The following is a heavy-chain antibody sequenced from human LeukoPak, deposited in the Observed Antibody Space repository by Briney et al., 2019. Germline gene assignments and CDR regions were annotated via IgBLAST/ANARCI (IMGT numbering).Heavy chain of an antibody. Sequence: ASVKVSCKASGGTFSSYAISWVRQAPGQGLEWMGRIIPILGIANYAQKFQGRVTITADKSTSTAYMELSSLRSEDTAVYYCARAHSMVRGVTYYDYWGQGTLVTVSS. D-gene: IGHD3-10*01. CDR2: IIPILGIA. V-gene: IGHV1-69*04. CDR1: GGTFSSYA. J-gene: IGHJ4*02. CDR3: ARAHSMVRGVTYYDY.